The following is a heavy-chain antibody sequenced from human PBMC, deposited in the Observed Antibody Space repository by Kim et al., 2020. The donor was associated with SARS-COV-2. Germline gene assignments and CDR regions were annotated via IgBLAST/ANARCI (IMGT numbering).Heavy chain of an antibody. CDR2: IISSSSTI. Sequence: GGSLRLSCAASGFTFSSYSMNWVRQAPGKGLEWVSYIISSSSTIYYADSVKGRFTISRDNAKNSLYLQMNSLRDEDTAVYYCARDRAGRYFDWLLSRGGMPEAVDIWGKGTMVTVSS. V-gene: IGHV3-48*02. CDR1: GFTFSSYS. CDR3: ARDRAGRYFDWLLSRGGMPEAVDI. D-gene: IGHD3-9*01. J-gene: IGHJ3*02.